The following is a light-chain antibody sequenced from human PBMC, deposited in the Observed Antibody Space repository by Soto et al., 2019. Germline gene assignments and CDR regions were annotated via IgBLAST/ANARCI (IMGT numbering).Light chain of an antibody. CDR3: QQRSNWPPIT. CDR1: QSINSD. J-gene: IGKJ5*01. CDR2: GAS. V-gene: IGKV3D-15*01. Sequence: IVMTQSPATLSVSPWETTRLSCRASQSINSDVAWYQQKVGQTPRLLIHGASTRATGIAARFSGSGSGTEFTLTISGLQSEDFATYYCQQRSNWPPITFGHGTRLEIK.